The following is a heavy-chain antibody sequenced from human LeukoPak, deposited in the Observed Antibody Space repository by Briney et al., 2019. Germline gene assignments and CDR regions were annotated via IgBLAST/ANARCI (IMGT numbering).Heavy chain of an antibody. CDR3: AKFGYFDY. V-gene: IGHV3-9*01. Sequence: GGSLRLSCAASGFTFDDYAMHWVRQAPGKGLEWVSGISWNSGSIGYADSVKGRFTISRDNAKNSLYLQMNGLRAEDTALYYCAKFGYFDYWGQGTLVTVSS. CDR1: GFTFDDYA. CDR2: ISWNSGSI. D-gene: IGHD3-10*01. J-gene: IGHJ4*02.